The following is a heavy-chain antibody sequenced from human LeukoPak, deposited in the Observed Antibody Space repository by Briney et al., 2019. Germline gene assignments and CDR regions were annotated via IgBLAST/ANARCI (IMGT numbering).Heavy chain of an antibody. D-gene: IGHD1-14*01. J-gene: IGHJ4*01. CDR3: AGDHYLALKY. CDR2: ISPSGST. Sequence: PSETLSLTCAVYAGSFSGYYWSWIRQTPGKGLEWIGEISPSGSTNYNPSLKSRVTISTDTSKNQFSLKLTSLTAADTAVYYCAGDHYLALKYWGRGILVTVSS. CDR1: AGSFSGYY. V-gene: IGHV4-34*01.